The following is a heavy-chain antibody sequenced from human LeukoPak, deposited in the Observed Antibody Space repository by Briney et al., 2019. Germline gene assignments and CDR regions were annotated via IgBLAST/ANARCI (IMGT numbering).Heavy chain of an antibody. Sequence: GGSLRLSCAASGFTFTSFAFHWVRQAPGKGLEGVAVIPYDGANIYYADSVRGRFLISRDNSKNTMYLQIYSLKPEDTAVYFCARDRGPTIAVPYYFDYWGQGTLVTVSS. CDR2: IPYDGANI. CDR3: ARDRGPTIAVPYYFDY. CDR1: GFTFTSFA. V-gene: IGHV3-30*04. J-gene: IGHJ4*02. D-gene: IGHD6-19*01.